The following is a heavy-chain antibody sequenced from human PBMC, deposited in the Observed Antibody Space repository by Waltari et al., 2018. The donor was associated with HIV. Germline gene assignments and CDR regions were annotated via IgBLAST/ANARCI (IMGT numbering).Heavy chain of an antibody. V-gene: IGHV3-7*01. J-gene: IGHJ4*02. Sequence: EVQLVESGGGLVQPGGSLRLSCAASGFNFRNYWMSWVRQAPGKGLEWVAKIKQDGMRKSCLEPGKGRVTSARDNDKNSVDLQMNSLRAEDTAVYYCARDGGRRGPFGYWGQGTLVTVSS. D-gene: IGHD3-3*01. CDR1: GFNFRNYW. CDR3: ARDGGRRGPFGY. CDR2: IKQDGMRK.